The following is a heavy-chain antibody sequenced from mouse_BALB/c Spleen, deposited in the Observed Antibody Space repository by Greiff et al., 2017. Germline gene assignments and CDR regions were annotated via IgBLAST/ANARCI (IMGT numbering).Heavy chain of an antibody. Sequence: EVKFVESGGGLVQPGGSLKLSCAASGFTFSSYTMSWVRQTPEKRLEWVAYISNGGGSTYYPDTVKGRFTISRDNAKNTLYLQMSSLKSEDTAMYYCARWGVYFDYWGQGTTLTVSS. V-gene: IGHV5-12-2*01. J-gene: IGHJ2*01. CDR3: ARWGVYFDY. CDR2: ISNGGGST. CDR1: GFTFSSYT.